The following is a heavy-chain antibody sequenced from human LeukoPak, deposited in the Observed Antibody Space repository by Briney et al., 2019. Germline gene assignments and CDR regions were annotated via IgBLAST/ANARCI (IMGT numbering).Heavy chain of an antibody. D-gene: IGHD6-6*01. CDR2: ISSSSSYI. J-gene: IGHJ4*02. CDR1: GFTFSSYS. CDR3: ARGIAAQGTDY. V-gene: IGHV3-21*01. Sequence: GGSLRLSCAASGFTFSSYSMNWVRQAPGKGLEWVSSISSSSSYIYYAVSVKGRFTISRDNAKNSLYLQMNSLRAEDTAVYYCARGIAAQGTDYWGQGTLVTVSS.